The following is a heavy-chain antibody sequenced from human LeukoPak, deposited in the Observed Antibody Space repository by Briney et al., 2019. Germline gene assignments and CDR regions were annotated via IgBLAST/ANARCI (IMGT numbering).Heavy chain of an antibody. Sequence: GGSLRLSCAASGFTFSKYGMHWVRQAPGKGLEWVAVIWYDGSNNYYADSVKGRFTISRDNSKNTLYLQMNSLRAEDTAVYYCARVLLPLYGMDVWGQGTTVTVSS. J-gene: IGHJ6*02. CDR1: GFTFSKYG. CDR2: IWYDGSNN. D-gene: IGHD3-22*01. V-gene: IGHV3-33*01. CDR3: ARVLLPLYGMDV.